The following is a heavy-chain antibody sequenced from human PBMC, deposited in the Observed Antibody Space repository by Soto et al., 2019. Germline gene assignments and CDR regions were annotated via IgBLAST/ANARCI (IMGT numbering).Heavy chain of an antibody. CDR3: ARDSRVEMAAINDY. D-gene: IGHD5-12*01. V-gene: IGHV3-21*01. CDR1: GFTLSSYS. CDR2: ISSSSSYI. Sequence: GESLKISCAASGFTLSSYSMNWVRQAPGKGLEWVSSISSSSSYIYYADSVKGRFTISRDNAKNSLYLQMNSLRAEDTAGYYCARDSRVEMAAINDYWGQGTLVTVSS. J-gene: IGHJ4*02.